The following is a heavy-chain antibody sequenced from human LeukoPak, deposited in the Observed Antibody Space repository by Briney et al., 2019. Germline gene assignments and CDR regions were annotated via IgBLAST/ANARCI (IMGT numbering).Heavy chain of an antibody. CDR3: AKDGYNLYYYYMDV. D-gene: IGHD5-24*01. J-gene: IGHJ6*03. V-gene: IGHV3-43D*03. Sequence: GGSLRLSCAASGFTFDDYAMHWVRQAPGKGLEWVSLISWDGGSTYYADSVKGRFTISRDNSKNSLYLQMNSLRAEDTALYYCAKDGYNLYYYYMDVWGKGTTVTVSS. CDR2: ISWDGGST. CDR1: GFTFDDYA.